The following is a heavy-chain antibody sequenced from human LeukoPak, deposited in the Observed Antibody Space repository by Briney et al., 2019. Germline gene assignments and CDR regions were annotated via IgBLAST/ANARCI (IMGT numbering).Heavy chain of an antibody. CDR1: GFTFSDYY. CDR2: ISGVYDNI. Sequence: GGSLRLSCAASGFTFSDYYMTWIRQAPGRGLEWVSYISGVYDNIYYGDSVRGRFTISRDNAKNSVYLQMSSLRADDTAVYYCARGGAHGMDVWGQGTTVTVSS. CDR3: ARGGAHGMDV. J-gene: IGHJ6*02. D-gene: IGHD1-26*01. V-gene: IGHV3-11*01.